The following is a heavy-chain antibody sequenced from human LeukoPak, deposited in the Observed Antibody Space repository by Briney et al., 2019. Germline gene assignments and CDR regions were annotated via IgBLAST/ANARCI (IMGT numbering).Heavy chain of an antibody. J-gene: IGHJ4*02. V-gene: IGHV5-51*01. CDR3: ARGIVVPAASASYYFDY. CDR1: GYSFTSYW. CDR2: IYPGDSDT. Sequence: GESLKISCKGSGYSFTSYWIGWVRQMPGKGLEWMGIIYPGDSDTRYSPSFQGQVTISADKSISTAYLQWSSLKASDTAMYYCARGIVVPAASASYYFDYWGQGTLVTVSS. D-gene: IGHD2-2*01.